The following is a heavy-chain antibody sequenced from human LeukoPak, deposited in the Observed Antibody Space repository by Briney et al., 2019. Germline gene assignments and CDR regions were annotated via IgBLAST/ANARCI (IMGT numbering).Heavy chain of an antibody. V-gene: IGHV3-30*02. J-gene: IGHJ4*02. Sequence: PGGSLRLSCAASGFTFSSYGMHWVRQAPGKGLEWVAFIRYDGSNKYYADSVKGRFTISRDNSKNTLYLQMNSLRAEDTAVYYCAKGYYDSSGLFDYWGQGTLVTVSS. CDR1: GFTFSSYG. CDR2: IRYDGSNK. D-gene: IGHD3-22*01. CDR3: AKGYYDSSGLFDY.